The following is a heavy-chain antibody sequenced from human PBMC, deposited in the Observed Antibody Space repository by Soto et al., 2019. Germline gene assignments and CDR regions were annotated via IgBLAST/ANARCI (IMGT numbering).Heavy chain of an antibody. J-gene: IGHJ6*03. CDR1: GFTFSGSA. CDR2: IRSKANSYAT. V-gene: IGHV3-73*01. CDR3: TRPEEDYYYYYYRDV. Sequence: PGGSLRLSCAASGFTFSGSAMHWVRQASGKGLEWVGRIRSKANSYATAYAASVKGRFTISRDDSKNTAYLQMNSLKTEDTAVYYCTRPEEDYYYYYYRDVWGKGTTVTVS.